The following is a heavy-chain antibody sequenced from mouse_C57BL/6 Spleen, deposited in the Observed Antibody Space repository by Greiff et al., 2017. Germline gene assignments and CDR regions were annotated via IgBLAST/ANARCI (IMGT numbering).Heavy chain of an antibody. D-gene: IGHD2-2*01. CDR1: GYTFTSYW. J-gene: IGHJ3*01. CDR2: IDPSDSET. CDR3: ARQGYYGYDGFAY. Sequence: QVQLQQPGAELVRPGSSVKLSCKASGYTFTSYWMHWVKQRPIQGLEWIGNIDPSDSETHYNQKFKNKATLTVDKSSSTAYMQLSSLTSGDSAVYYCARQGYYGYDGFAYWGQGTLVTVSA. V-gene: IGHV1-52*01.